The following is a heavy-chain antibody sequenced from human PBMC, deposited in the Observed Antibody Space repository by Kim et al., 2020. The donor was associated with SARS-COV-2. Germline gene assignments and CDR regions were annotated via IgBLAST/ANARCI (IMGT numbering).Heavy chain of an antibody. J-gene: IGHJ3*02. V-gene: IGHV4-31*03. CDR2: IYYSGST. D-gene: IGHD3-10*01. Sequence: SETLSLTCSVSGGSITSVGYYWSWIRHLPGKGLEWIGYIYYSGSTYSHPSLKSRLSISRDTSNNRFSLTFTSMTAADTAIYYCARSAGRSFGTVDSFNI. CDR1: GGSITSVGYY. CDR3: ARSAGRSFGTVDSFNI.